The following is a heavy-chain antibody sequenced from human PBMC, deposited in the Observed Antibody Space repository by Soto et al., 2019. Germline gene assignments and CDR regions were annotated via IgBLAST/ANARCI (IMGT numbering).Heavy chain of an antibody. CDR2: INPKTGGT. CDR1: GYTFSGHY. Sequence: VQLEQSGAEVKKPGASVKVSCKASGYTFSGHYMHWVQQAPGQAPEWMGWINPKTGGTKFAPKFQGRVTVTRDTAISTVYMEIFGLTSDDSAVYYCAKDGGPAFTFDHWGLGTLVIVSS. J-gene: IGHJ4*02. CDR3: AKDGGPAFTFDH. D-gene: IGHD6-25*01. V-gene: IGHV1-2*02.